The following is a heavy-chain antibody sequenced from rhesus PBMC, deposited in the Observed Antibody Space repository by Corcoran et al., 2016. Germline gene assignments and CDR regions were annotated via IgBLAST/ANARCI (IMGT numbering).Heavy chain of an antibody. CDR1: GNPFTDQA. J-gene: IGHJ4*01. D-gene: IGHD1-14*01. Sequence: EVQLVQSRAEVKKPGAAVKIACKASGNPFTDQALKWWRNGHGKVLEWMGRGDPEDGEADYAHKFQDKVTITADMSTDTAYMELSSLRSEDTAVYYCARARIAGTGLDYWGQGVLVTVSS. CDR2: GDPEDGEA. CDR3: ARARIAGTGLDY. V-gene: IGHV1-111*02.